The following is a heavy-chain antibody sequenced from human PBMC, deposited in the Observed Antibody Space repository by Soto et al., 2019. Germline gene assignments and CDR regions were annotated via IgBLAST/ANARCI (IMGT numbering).Heavy chain of an antibody. CDR2: IIPIFGTA. CDR3: ARSMVRVWYFDY. D-gene: IGHD3-10*01. Sequence: GASVKVSCKASGGTFSSYAISCVRQAPGQGLEWMGGIIPIFGTANYAQKFQGRVTITADESTSTAYMELSSLRSEDTAVYYCARSMVRVWYFDYWGQGTLVTSPQ. V-gene: IGHV1-69*13. CDR1: GGTFSSYA. J-gene: IGHJ4*02.